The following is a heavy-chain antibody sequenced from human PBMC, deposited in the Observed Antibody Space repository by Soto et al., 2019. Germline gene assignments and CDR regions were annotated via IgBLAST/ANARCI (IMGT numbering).Heavy chain of an antibody. D-gene: IGHD2-8*01. CDR3: ARGPAYYGTSGHVFDA. CDR2: ISYDGSNK. CDR1: GFTFSSYT. J-gene: IGHJ4*02. Sequence: QVQLVESGGGVVQPGKSLRLSCAASGFTFSSYTMFWVRQAPGKGLQWVAFISYDGSNKDYADSVRGRFAISRDNSKNTLFLQMSSLRPEDTAVFYCARGPAYYGTSGHVFDAWGQGTQVTVSS. V-gene: IGHV3-30*09.